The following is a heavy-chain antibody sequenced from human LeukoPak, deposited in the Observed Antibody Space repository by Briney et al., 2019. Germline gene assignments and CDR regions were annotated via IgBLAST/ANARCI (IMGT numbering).Heavy chain of an antibody. CDR1: GFTFSSHD. CDR2: IGTGGDT. Sequence: GGSLRLSCAASGFTFSSHDMHWVRQATGKGLEWDSGIGTGGDTYYAGSVKGRFTMSRENAKKSLYLQMNSLRAGDTAVYYCGRGRYYDALTGYYGGKLDNWGQGTLVTVSS. D-gene: IGHD3-9*01. V-gene: IGHV3-13*01. CDR3: GRGRYYDALTGYYGGKLDN. J-gene: IGHJ4*02.